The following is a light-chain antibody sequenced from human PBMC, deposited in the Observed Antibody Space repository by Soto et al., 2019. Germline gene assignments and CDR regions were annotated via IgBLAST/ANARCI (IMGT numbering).Light chain of an antibody. CDR3: QQYGTSPWT. CDR2: IAS. CDR1: QSVTSNY. J-gene: IGKJ1*01. Sequence: EIVLTQSPGTLSLFPGERATLSCRATQSVTSNYLAWYQQKPGQAPRLLIYIASRRATDIPDSFSGSGSGTDFTLTIRRQEPEDCVVYYGQQYGTSPWTFGQGTKVEIK. V-gene: IGKV3-20*01.